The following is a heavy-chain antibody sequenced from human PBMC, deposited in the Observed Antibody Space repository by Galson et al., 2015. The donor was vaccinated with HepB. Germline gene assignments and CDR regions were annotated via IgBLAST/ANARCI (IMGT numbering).Heavy chain of an antibody. V-gene: IGHV1-69*13. J-gene: IGHJ4*02. Sequence: SVKVSCKASGGTFSSYAISWVRQAPGQGLEWMGGIIPIFGTANYAQKFQGRVTITADESTSTAYMELSSLRSEDTAVYYCARARYDYVWGSYRAGFDYWGQGTLVTVSS. CDR1: GGTFSSYA. CDR3: ARARYDYVWGSYRAGFDY. D-gene: IGHD3-16*02. CDR2: IIPIFGTA.